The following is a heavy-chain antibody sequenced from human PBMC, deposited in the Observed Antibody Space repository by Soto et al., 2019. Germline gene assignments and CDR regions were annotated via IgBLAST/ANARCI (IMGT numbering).Heavy chain of an antibody. Sequence: SETLSLTCTVSGGSISSGNYYWSWIRQPPGKGLEWIGYIYYSGSTYYNPSLKSRVTISVDTSKNQFSLKLSSVTAADTAVYYCASWSIVQLLHAFDYWGQGTLVTVSS. CDR2: IYYSGST. CDR3: ASWSIVQLLHAFDY. CDR1: GGSISSGNYY. J-gene: IGHJ4*02. D-gene: IGHD5-18*01. V-gene: IGHV4-30-4*01.